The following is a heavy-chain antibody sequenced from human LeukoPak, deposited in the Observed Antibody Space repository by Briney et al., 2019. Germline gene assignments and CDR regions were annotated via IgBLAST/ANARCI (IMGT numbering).Heavy chain of an antibody. D-gene: IGHD6-19*01. CDR2: IYYSGST. V-gene: IGHV4-61*01. CDR1: GGSVSSGSYY. CDR3: AREVSSGWSLDY. Sequence: PSETLSLTCTVSGGSVSSGSYYWSWIRQPPGKGLEWIGYIYYSGSTNYNPSLKSRVTISVDTSKNQFSLKLSSVTAADTAMYYCAREVSSGWSLDYWGQGTLVTVSS. J-gene: IGHJ4*02.